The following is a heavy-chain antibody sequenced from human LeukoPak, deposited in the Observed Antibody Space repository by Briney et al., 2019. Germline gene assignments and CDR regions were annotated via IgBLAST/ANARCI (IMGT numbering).Heavy chain of an antibody. CDR3: ARASCGLLTGYYMRD. CDR2: INHSGST. J-gene: IGHJ4*02. Sequence: SETLSLTCAVYGGSFSGYYWRWLRQPPGKGLEWIGEINHSGSTNYNPSLKSRVTISVDTSKSQCTLKLSSVTAADTAVYYCARASCGLLTGYYMRDWGQGTLVTVSS. D-gene: IGHD3-9*01. V-gene: IGHV4-34*01. CDR1: GGSFSGYY.